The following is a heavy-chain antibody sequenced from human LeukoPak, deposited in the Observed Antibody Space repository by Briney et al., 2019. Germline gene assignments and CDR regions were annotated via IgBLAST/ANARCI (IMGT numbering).Heavy chain of an antibody. V-gene: IGHV3-48*03. CDR1: GFTVSGYE. CDR2: IGISGRTT. CDR3: ARLTLTDDRNDHFDC. D-gene: IGHD3-16*01. Sequence: PGGPLRLSCMVSGFTVSGYEMNWVRQAPGKGLEWISYIGISGRTTFYTFYTDSVKGRFTISRDNAKNSLYLQMDSLRGEDTAVYYCARLTLTDDRNDHFDCWGQGSLVTVSS. J-gene: IGHJ4*02.